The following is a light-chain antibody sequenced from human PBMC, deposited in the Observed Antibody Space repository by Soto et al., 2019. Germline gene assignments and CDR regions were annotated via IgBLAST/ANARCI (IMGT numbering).Light chain of an antibody. J-gene: IGLJ1*01. CDR3: FSYAGSYTFV. V-gene: IGLV2-11*01. Sequence: QSALTQPRSVSGSPGQSVTISCTGTSSDVGGYSYVSWYQQHPGKAPKLMIYDVRTRPSGIPDRFSGSKSGNTASLTISGLQAEDEADYYSFSYAGSYTFVFGTGTKLTVL. CDR2: DVR. CDR1: SSDVGGYSY.